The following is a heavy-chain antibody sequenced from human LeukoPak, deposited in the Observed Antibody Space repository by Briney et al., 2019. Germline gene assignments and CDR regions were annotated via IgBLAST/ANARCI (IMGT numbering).Heavy chain of an antibody. D-gene: IGHD5-18*01. CDR3: ARCSPGDTACDY. J-gene: IGHJ4*02. CDR1: GYTFTGYY. CDR2: INPNSGGT. V-gene: IGHV1-2*02. Sequence: ASVKVSCKASGYTFTGYYMHWVRQAPGQGLEWMGWINPNSGGTNYAQKFQGRVTMTRDTSISTAYMELSRLRSDDTAVYYCARCSPGDTACDYWGQGTLVTVSS.